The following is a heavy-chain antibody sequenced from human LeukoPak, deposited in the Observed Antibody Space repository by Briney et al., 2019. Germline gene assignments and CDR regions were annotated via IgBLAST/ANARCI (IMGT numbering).Heavy chain of an antibody. Sequence: PAGSLRLSCSASGFTFSSYSMNWVRQAPGKGLEWVSSISSSSSYIYYADSVKGRFTISRDNAKNSLYLQMNSLRAEDTAVYYCARSVAGPPWNILSWGQGALVTVSS. V-gene: IGHV3-21*01. CDR1: GFTFSSYS. D-gene: IGHD6-19*01. CDR3: ARSVAGPPWNILS. CDR2: ISSSSSYI. J-gene: IGHJ4*02.